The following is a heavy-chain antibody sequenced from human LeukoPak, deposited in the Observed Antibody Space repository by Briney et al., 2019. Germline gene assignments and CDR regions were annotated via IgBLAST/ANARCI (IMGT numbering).Heavy chain of an antibody. CDR2: INPNSGGT. CDR1: GYTFTSYD. D-gene: IGHD6-6*01. J-gene: IGHJ4*02. CDR3: ARESFSSSRSTTHTYDY. V-gene: IGHV1-2*02. Sequence: GASVKVSCKASGYTFTSYDINWVRQATGQGLEWMGWINPNSGGTNYAQKFQGRVTMTRDTSISTAYMELSRLRSDDTAVYYCARESFSSSRSTTHTYDYWGQGTLVTVSS.